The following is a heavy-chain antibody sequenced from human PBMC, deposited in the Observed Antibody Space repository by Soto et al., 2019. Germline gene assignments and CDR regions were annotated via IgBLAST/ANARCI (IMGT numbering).Heavy chain of an antibody. CDR1: GYTFTSYG. Sequence: QVQLVQSGAEVKKPGASVKVSCKSSGYTFTSYGISWVRQAPGQGLEWMGWISGYNGNTNYAQKLQGRVTMTTDTSTSTAYMELRSLRSDDTAVYYRAIDEGYKWNDGGWFDPWGQGTLVTVSS. CDR2: ISGYNGNT. J-gene: IGHJ5*02. CDR3: AIDEGYKWNDGGWFDP. V-gene: IGHV1-18*01. D-gene: IGHD1-1*01.